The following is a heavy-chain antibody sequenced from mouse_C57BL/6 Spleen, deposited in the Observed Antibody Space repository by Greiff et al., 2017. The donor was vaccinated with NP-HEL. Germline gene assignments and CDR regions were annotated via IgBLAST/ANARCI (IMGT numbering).Heavy chain of an antibody. Sequence: QVQLQQSGPELVKPGASVKISCKASGYAFSSSWMNWVKQRPGQGLEWIGRIYPGDGDTNYNGKFKGKATLTADKSSSTAYMQLSSLTSEDSAVYFCDLTGTGYYFDYWGKGTTLTVSS. V-gene: IGHV1-82*01. J-gene: IGHJ2*01. CDR1: GYAFSSSW. CDR3: DLTGTGYYFDY. CDR2: IYPGDGDT. D-gene: IGHD4-1*01.